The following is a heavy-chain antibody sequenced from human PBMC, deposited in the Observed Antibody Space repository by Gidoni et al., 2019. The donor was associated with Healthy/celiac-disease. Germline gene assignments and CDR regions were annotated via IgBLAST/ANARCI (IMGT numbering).Heavy chain of an antibody. V-gene: IGHV3-33*01. CDR2: IWYDGSNK. Sequence: QVQLVESGGGVVQPGRSLRLSCAASGFTFSSYGMHWVRQAPGKGLEWVAVIWYDGSNKYYADSVKGRFTISRDNSKNTLYLQMNSLRAEDTAVYYCATQRGRGYAFDIWGQGTMVTVSS. CDR3: ATQRGRGYAFDI. J-gene: IGHJ3*02. CDR1: GFTFSSYG. D-gene: IGHD3-16*01.